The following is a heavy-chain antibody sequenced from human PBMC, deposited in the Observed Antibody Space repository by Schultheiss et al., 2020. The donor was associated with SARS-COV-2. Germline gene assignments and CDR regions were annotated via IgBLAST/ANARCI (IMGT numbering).Heavy chain of an antibody. D-gene: IGHD3-22*01. CDR2: IYYSGST. J-gene: IGHJ4*02. Sequence: SETLSLTCAVSGYSISSGYYWGWIRQPPGKGLEWIGSIYYSGSTYYNPSLKSRVTISVDTSKNQFSLNLSSVTAADTAVYYCARGGDYYEINLPFDYWGQGTLVTVSS. V-gene: IGHV4-38-2*01. CDR3: ARGGDYYEINLPFDY. CDR1: GYSISSGYY.